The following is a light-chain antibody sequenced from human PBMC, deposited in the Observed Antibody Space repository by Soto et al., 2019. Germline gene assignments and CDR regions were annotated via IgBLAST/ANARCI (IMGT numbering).Light chain of an antibody. CDR2: KAS. Sequence: DIQMTQSPSTLSGSVGDRVTITCRASQTIRSWLAWYQQKPGKAPKLLIYKASTLKSGVPSRFSGSGSGTEFSLTNCSLQTDDFATYITQHYNSNSEAFAQGTKLELK. CDR3: QHYNSNSEA. J-gene: IGKJ1*01. V-gene: IGKV1-5*03. CDR1: QTIRSW.